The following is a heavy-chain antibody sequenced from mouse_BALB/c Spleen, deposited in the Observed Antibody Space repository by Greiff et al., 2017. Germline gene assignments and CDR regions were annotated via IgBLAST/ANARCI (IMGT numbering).Heavy chain of an antibody. Sequence: EVHLVESGGDLVKPGGSLKLSCAASGFTFSSYGMSWVRQTPDKRLEWVATISSGGSYTYYPDSVKGRFTISRDNAKNTLYLQMSSLKSEDTAMYYCARHKGVLDSSGFYAMDDWGQGTSVTVSS. V-gene: IGHV5-6*01. CDR1: GFTFSSYG. CDR3: ARHKGVLDSSGFYAMDD. J-gene: IGHJ4*01. D-gene: IGHD3-2*01. CDR2: ISSGGSYT.